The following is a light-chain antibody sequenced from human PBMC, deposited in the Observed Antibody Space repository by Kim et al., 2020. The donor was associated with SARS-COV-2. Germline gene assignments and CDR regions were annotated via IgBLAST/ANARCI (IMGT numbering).Light chain of an antibody. CDR1: QSVAGSC. Sequence: EIVLTQSPGTLSLSPGERATLSCRASQSVAGSCLAWYQQKPGQAPRLLIYGASSRATGIPDRFRGSGSGTDFTLTISRLEPEDFAVYYYHHYDSSPRTVGQGTKLEI. CDR2: GAS. V-gene: IGKV3-20*01. J-gene: IGKJ2*01. CDR3: HHYDSSPRT.